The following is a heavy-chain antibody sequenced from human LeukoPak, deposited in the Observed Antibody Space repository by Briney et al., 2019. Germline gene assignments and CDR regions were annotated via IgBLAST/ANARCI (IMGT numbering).Heavy chain of an antibody. D-gene: IGHD3-22*01. Sequence: ASVKVSCKASGGTFSSYAISWVRQAPGQGLEWMGMINPSGDSTTYTQRFRGRVTMTRDTSTRIVYMELSSLKSEDTAVYYCARMFYYDRGFDYRGQGTLVTVSS. CDR1: GGTFSSYA. CDR2: INPSGDST. J-gene: IGHJ4*02. CDR3: ARMFYYDRGFDY. V-gene: IGHV1-46*01.